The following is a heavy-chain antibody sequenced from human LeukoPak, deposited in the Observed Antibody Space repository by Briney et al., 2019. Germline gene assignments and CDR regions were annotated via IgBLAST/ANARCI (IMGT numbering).Heavy chain of an antibody. V-gene: IGHV1-3*01. Sequence: ASVKVSCKASGYTFTSYAMHWVRQAPGQRLEWMGWINAGNGNTKYSQKFQGRVTITRDTSASTACMELSSLRSEDTAVYYCATMGIAGDFDYWGQGTLVTVSS. CDR3: ATMGIAGDFDY. D-gene: IGHD6-13*01. J-gene: IGHJ4*02. CDR2: INAGNGNT. CDR1: GYTFTSYA.